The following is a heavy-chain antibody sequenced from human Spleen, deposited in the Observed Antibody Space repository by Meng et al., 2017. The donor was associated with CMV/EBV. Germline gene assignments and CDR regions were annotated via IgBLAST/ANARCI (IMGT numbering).Heavy chain of an antibody. CDR2: INPNSGGT. J-gene: IGHJ6*02. CDR3: ARVLSLRGAVAGLSYYYGMDV. D-gene: IGHD6-19*01. V-gene: IGHV1-2*02. CDR1: GYTFTGYY. Sequence: ASVKVSCKASGYTFTGYYMHWVRQAPGQGLEWMGWINPNSGGTNYAQKFQGRVTMTRDTSISTAYMELRRLRSDDTAVYYCARVLSLRGAVAGLSYYYGMDVWGQGTTVTVSS.